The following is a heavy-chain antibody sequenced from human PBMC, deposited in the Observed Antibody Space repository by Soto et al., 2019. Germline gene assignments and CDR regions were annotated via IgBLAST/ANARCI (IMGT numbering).Heavy chain of an antibody. J-gene: IGHJ4*02. CDR3: AADPLGSFFDY. CDR1: GFTFTSSA. V-gene: IGHV1-58*01. D-gene: IGHD2-15*01. CDR2: IVVGSGNT. Sequence: SVKVSCKASGFTFTSSAVQWVRQARGQRLEWIGWIVVGSGNTNYAQKFQERVTITRDMSASTAYMELSSLRSEDTAVYYCAADPLGSFFDYWGQGTLVTVSS.